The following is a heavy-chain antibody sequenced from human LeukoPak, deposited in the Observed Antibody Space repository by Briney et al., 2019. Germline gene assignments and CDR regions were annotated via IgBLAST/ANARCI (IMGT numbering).Heavy chain of an antibody. Sequence: GGSLRLSCAASGFTFSRYAMSWVRQAPGKGLEWVSAISGSGGSTYYADSVKGRFTISRDNSKNTLYLQMNSLRAEDTAVYYCAKSFGGATIIDYWGQGTLVTVSS. V-gene: IGHV3-23*01. CDR3: AKSFGGATIIDY. D-gene: IGHD1-26*01. CDR1: GFTFSRYA. J-gene: IGHJ4*02. CDR2: ISGSGGST.